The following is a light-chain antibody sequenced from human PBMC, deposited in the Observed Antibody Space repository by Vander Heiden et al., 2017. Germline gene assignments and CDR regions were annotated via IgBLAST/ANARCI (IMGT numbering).Light chain of an antibody. J-gene: IGKJ2*01. CDR3: MQGTHWPYT. CDR2: TVS. V-gene: IGKV2-30*02. Sequence: DDVLTQSPLSLPVTLGQPAAMSCMSSRSLVHSDGESFVNWLQQRPGESPRLLIDTVSKRDSGVPNRFSGRGSGTVFPLIISMVEAEDVGVYYCMQGTHWPYTFGQGTKLEIK. CDR1: RSLVHSDGESF.